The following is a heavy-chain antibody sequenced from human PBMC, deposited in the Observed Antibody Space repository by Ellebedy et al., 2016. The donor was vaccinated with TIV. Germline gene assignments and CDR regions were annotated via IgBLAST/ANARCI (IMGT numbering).Heavy chain of an antibody. CDR2: IAVYNGHT. D-gene: IGHD3-10*01. J-gene: IGHJ2*01. CDR3: ARSRLGGGHWYFDF. CDR1: GYTFTRYG. V-gene: IGHV1-18*01. Sequence: ASVKVSXXVSGYTFTRYGVSWVRQAPGQGLEWMGWIAVYNGHTKYAQKFQDRVVMTTETAKSTVYMELRSLRSDDTAVYYCARSRLGGGHWYFDFWGRGTLVTVSS.